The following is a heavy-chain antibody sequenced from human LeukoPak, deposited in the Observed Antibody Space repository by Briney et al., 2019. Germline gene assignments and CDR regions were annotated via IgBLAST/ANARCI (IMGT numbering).Heavy chain of an antibody. CDR1: GFTFRSYG. Sequence: GRSLRLSCAASGFTFRSYGMHWVRQAPGKGLEWVAIISYDGSNKYYADSVKGRFTISRDNSKNTLYLQMNSLRAEDTAVYYRAKQRIVGAHPLDSWGQGTLVTVSS. CDR3: AKQRIVGAHPLDS. J-gene: IGHJ4*02. V-gene: IGHV3-30*18. D-gene: IGHD1-26*01. CDR2: ISYDGSNK.